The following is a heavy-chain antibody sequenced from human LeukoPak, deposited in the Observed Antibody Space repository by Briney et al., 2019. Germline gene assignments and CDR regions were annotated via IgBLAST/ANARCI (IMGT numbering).Heavy chain of an antibody. J-gene: IGHJ4*02. CDR1: GFTFSSYG. V-gene: IGHV3-30*02. Sequence: GGSLRLSCAASGFTFSSYGMHWVRQAPGKGLEWVAFIRCDGSNKYYADSVKGRFTISRDNSKNTLYLQMNSLRAEDTAVYYCAKALTSGWYKAFDYWGPRTLVTVSS. D-gene: IGHD6-19*01. CDR2: IRCDGSNK. CDR3: AKALTSGWYKAFDY.